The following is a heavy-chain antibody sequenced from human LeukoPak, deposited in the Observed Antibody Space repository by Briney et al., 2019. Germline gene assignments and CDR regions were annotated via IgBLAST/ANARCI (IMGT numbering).Heavy chain of an antibody. J-gene: IGHJ5*02. CDR2: FYIGGSR. Sequence: GGSLRLSCAASGFTVSSNYMSWVRQAPGKGLEWVSVFYIGGSRYYADSVKGRFTISRDNAKNTLYLQINSLRAEDTAAYYCAKSDWFDPWGPGTLVTVSS. CDR3: AKSDWFDP. V-gene: IGHV3-66*01. CDR1: GFTVSSNY.